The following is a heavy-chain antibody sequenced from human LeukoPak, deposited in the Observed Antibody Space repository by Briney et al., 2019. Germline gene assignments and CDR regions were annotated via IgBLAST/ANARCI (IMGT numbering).Heavy chain of an antibody. CDR3: ARATTPGIAAAGPLSYYYYYMDV. CDR1: GYTFTSYG. Sequence: AAVKVSCKASGYTFTSYGISWVRQAPGQGLGWMGWISAYNGNTNYAQKLQGRVTMTTDTSTSTAYMELRSLRSEDTAVYYCARATTPGIAAAGPLSYYYYYMDVWGKGTTVTISS. V-gene: IGHV1-18*01. J-gene: IGHJ6*03. D-gene: IGHD6-13*01. CDR2: ISAYNGNT.